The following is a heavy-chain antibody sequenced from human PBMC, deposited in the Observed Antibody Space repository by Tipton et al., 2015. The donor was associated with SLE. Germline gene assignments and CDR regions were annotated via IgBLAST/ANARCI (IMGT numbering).Heavy chain of an antibody. J-gene: IGHJ6*02. D-gene: IGHD5-12*01. CDR3: ARMDIVAVYGMDV. Sequence: TLSLTCTVSGGSISGSSYYWGWIRQPPGKGLEWIGNIFYSGSTYYNPSLKSRVTISVDTSKNQFSLKLSSVTAADTAVYYCARMDIVAVYGMDVWGQGTMVTASS. CDR1: GGSISGSSYY. CDR2: IFYSGST. V-gene: IGHV4-39*01.